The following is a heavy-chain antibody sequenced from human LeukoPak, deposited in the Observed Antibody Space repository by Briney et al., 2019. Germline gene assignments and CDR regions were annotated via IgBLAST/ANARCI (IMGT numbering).Heavy chain of an antibody. CDR3: AKSSSCGPSPQWFGELLDY. Sequence: GGSLRLSCAASGFTFTTYAIHWVRQAPGKGLEWVSVISGGGRGTYYADSVKGRFTISRDNSKNTLYLQMNSLSAEDTAIYFCAKSSSCGPSPQWFGELLDYWGQGTLVTVSS. CDR2: ISGGGRGT. CDR1: GFTFTTYA. V-gene: IGHV3-23*01. J-gene: IGHJ4*02. D-gene: IGHD3-10*01.